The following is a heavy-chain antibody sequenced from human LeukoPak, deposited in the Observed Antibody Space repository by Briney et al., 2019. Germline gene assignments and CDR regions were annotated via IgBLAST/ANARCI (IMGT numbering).Heavy chain of an antibody. V-gene: IGHV3-48*01. Sequence: GGSLRLSCAASGFTFSSYSMTWVRQAPGKGPEWVSYTSSSSSTIYYADSVKGRFTISRDNAKNSLYLQMNSLKAEDTAVYYCARDWGYCSSTSCYTRSWGQGTLVTVSS. CDR3: ARDWGYCSSTSCYTRS. D-gene: IGHD2-2*02. J-gene: IGHJ5*02. CDR1: GFTFSSYS. CDR2: TSSSSSTI.